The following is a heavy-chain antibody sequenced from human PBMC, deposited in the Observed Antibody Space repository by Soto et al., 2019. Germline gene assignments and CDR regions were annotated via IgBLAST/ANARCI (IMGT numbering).Heavy chain of an antibody. J-gene: IGHJ4*02. CDR1: GFTFSSYA. V-gene: IGHV3-64*01. CDR2: ISSNGGST. Sequence: EVQLVESGGGLVQPGGSLRLSCASSGFTFSSYAMHWVRQAPGKGLEYVSAISSNGGSTYYANSVKGRFTISRDNSKNTLYLQMGRRRAEDMAVYYCARGPGYYFDYWGQGTLVTVSS. CDR3: ARGPGYYFDY.